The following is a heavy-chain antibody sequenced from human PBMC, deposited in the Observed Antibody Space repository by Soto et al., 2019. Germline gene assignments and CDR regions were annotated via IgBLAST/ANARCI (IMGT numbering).Heavy chain of an antibody. CDR3: ARVPTVTPVFFDY. V-gene: IGHV3-33*01. CDR1: GFSFSSYG. CDR2: IWYDGSNK. D-gene: IGHD4-17*01. J-gene: IGHJ4*02. Sequence: QVQLVESGGGVVQPGRSLRLSCAASGFSFSSYGMHWVRQAPGKGVEWVAVIWYDGSNKYYADSVKGRFTISRVNSENTLYLLMNSLRVEDTAVYYCARVPTVTPVFFDYWGQGTLVTVSS.